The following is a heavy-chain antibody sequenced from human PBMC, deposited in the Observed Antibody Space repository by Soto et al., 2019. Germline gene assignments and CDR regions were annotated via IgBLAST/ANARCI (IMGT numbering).Heavy chain of an antibody. CDR3: ARGLSVTLLDN. CDR2: IYYSGST. CDR1: GGSISTGGYS. Sequence: QVQLQESGPGLVKPSQTLSLTCTVSGGSISTGGYSWTWIRQHPGKGLEWIGYIYYSGSTYYNPSLKSRVTISVDTSKNQLSLKLSSVTAADTAVYYCARGLSVTLLDNWGQGTLVTVSS. D-gene: IGHD4-17*01. V-gene: IGHV4-31*03. J-gene: IGHJ4*02.